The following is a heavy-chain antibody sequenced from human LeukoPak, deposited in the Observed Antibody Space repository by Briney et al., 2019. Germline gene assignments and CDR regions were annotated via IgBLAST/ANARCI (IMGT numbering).Heavy chain of an antibody. D-gene: IGHD1-1*01. Sequence: NPGGSLRLSCTASGFTFGDYAMSWIRQAPGKGLEWVGFIRSKAYGETADYAASVKGRFTISRDDSKAIAYLQMNSLKTEVTAVYHCTRDRGAYNLYDYWGQGTLVTVSS. CDR1: GFTFGDYA. V-gene: IGHV3-49*05. CDR2: IRSKAYGETA. J-gene: IGHJ4*02. CDR3: TRDRGAYNLYDY.